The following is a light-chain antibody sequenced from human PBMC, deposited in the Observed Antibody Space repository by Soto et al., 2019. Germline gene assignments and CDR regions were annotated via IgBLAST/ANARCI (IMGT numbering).Light chain of an antibody. J-gene: IGLJ3*02. CDR2: RSH. Sequence: QSVLTQPPSVSGTPGQRVTISCSGSNSNIGYKSVYWYQQLPGPAPKLLIYRSHERPSGVPDRFSGSKSGTSASLAIRGLRSEDEADYSCATWDDNLSGVVFGGGTKLTVL. V-gene: IGLV1-47*01. CDR3: ATWDDNLSGVV. CDR1: NSNIGYKS.